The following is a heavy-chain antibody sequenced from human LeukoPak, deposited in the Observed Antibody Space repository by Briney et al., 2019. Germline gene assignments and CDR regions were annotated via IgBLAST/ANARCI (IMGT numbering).Heavy chain of an antibody. V-gene: IGHV3-23*01. J-gene: IGHJ4*02. CDR2: ITSSGGST. D-gene: IGHD3-10*02. Sequence: GGSLRLSCAVSGFTFSTYGMHWVRQAPGKGLEWVSAITSSGGSTYYGDSVKGRFTISRDNSRNTLYLQMSSLRVDDTAVYYCARDLCWGCFDDWGQGNLVTVSS. CDR1: GFTFSTYG. CDR3: ARDLCWGCFDD.